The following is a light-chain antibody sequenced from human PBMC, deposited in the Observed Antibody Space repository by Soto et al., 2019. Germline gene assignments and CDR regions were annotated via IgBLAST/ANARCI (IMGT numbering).Light chain of an antibody. CDR3: QQSYSTRWT. V-gene: IGKV1-39*01. Sequence: DIKMTQSPSSLSASVGDRVTITCRASQSISSYLNWYQQKPGKAPKLLIYAASSLQSGVPSRFSGSGSGTDFTLTISSLQPEDFATYYCQQSYSTRWTFGQRTKVDI. J-gene: IGKJ1*01. CDR2: AAS. CDR1: QSISSY.